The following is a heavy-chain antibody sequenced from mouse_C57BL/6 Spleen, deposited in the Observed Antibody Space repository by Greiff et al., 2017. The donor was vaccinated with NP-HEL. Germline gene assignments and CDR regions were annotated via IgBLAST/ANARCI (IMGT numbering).Heavy chain of an antibody. D-gene: IGHD2-2*01. CDR3: AREDFYGYDDAMDY. Sequence: VQLKQSGPGLVKPSQSLSLTCSVTGYSITSGYYWNWIRQFPGNKLEWMGYISYDGSNNYNPSLKNRISITRDTSKNQFFLKLNSVTTEDTATYYCAREDFYGYDDAMDYWGQGTSVTVSS. J-gene: IGHJ4*01. V-gene: IGHV3-6*01. CDR1: GYSITSGYY. CDR2: ISYDGSN.